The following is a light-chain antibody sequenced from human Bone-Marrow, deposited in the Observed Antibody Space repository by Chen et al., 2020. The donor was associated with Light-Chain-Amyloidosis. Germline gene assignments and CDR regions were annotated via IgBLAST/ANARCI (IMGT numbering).Light chain of an antibody. CDR1: SSDVGGDNH. V-gene: IGLV2-14*01. CDR2: EVT. CDR3: SSYTITNTLV. Sequence: QSPLTQPPSGLGPPGPPSTTPGPGTSSDVGGDNHVSWYQQHPDKAPKLMIYEVTNRPSWVPDRFSGSKSDNTASLTISGLQTEDEADYFCSSYTITNTLVFGSGTRVTVL. J-gene: IGLJ1*01.